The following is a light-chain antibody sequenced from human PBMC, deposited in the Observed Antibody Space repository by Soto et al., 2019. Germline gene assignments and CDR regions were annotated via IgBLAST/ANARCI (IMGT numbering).Light chain of an antibody. CDR3: CSYAGSSTFVV. CDR2: EDN. V-gene: IGLV2-23*02. J-gene: IGLJ2*01. CDR1: SSDIGSYNL. Sequence: QAVVTQPASVSESPGQSITISCTGTSSDIGSYNLVSWYQQHPGKAPKLMIYEDNKRPSGVSNRFSGSKSGNTASLTISGLQAEDEADYYCCSYAGSSTFVVFGGGTKLTVL.